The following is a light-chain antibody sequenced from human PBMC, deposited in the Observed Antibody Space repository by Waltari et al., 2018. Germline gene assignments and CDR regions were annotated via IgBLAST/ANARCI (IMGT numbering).Light chain of an antibody. CDR1: NIGGKS. Sequence: SYELTQPPSVSVAPGQTASITCGGNNIGGKSVHWYQQKPGQAPVLVIYYDDDRPSGIPERFSGSNSGNTATLTISRVEAGDEADYYCQVWTIIDYQPVFGGGTKLTV. CDR3: QVWTIIDYQPV. J-gene: IGLJ2*01. V-gene: IGLV3-21*04. CDR2: YDD.